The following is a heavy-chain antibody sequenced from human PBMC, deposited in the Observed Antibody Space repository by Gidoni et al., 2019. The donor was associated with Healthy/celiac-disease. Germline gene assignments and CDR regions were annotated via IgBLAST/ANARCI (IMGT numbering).Heavy chain of an antibody. CDR2: ISSSSSYI. J-gene: IGHJ6*03. V-gene: IGHV3-21*01. CDR3: ARGRDKYGDYVPSYYMDV. CDR1: GFTFSSYS. Sequence: EVQLVESGGGLVKPGGYLRLSCAASGFTFSSYSMNWVRQAPGKGLEWVSSISSSSSYIYYADSVKGRFTISRDNAKNSLYLQMNSLRAEDTAVYYCARGRDKYGDYVPSYYMDVWGKGTTVTVSS. D-gene: IGHD4-17*01.